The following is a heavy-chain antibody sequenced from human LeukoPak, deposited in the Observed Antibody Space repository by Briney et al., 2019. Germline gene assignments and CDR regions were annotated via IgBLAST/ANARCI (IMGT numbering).Heavy chain of an antibody. CDR2: INHNGNVN. D-gene: IGHD3-16*01. CDR1: GFTFGSYW. CDR3: ARGGGLDV. Sequence: PGGSLRLSYAASGFTFGSYWMNWARQAPGKGLEWVASINHNGNVNYYVDSVKGRFTISRDNAKNSLYLQMSNLRAEDTAVYFCARGGGLDVWGQGATVTVSS. V-gene: IGHV3-7*03. J-gene: IGHJ6*02.